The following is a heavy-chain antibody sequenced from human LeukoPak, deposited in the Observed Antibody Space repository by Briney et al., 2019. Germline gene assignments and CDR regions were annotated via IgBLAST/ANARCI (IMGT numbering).Heavy chain of an antibody. D-gene: IGHD2-15*01. CDR2: IYSGGST. CDR3: ARVEFGGRPTRMYYFDY. J-gene: IGHJ4*02. CDR1: GFTVSSNY. Sequence: PGGSLRLSCAASGFTVSSNYMSWVRQAPGKGLEWVSVIYSGGSTYYADSVKGRFTISRDNSKNTLYLQMNSLRAEDTAVYYCARVEFGGRPTRMYYFDYWGQGTLVTVSS. V-gene: IGHV3-53*01.